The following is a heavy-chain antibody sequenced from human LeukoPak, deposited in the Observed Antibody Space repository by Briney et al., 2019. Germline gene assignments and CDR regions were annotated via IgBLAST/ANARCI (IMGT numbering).Heavy chain of an antibody. J-gene: IGHJ4*02. CDR1: GFTFSSYA. CDR2: ISGSGGST. CDR3: ARVPLARPYSFDY. Sequence: GGSLRLSCAASGFTFSSYAMSWVRQAPGKGLEWVSGISGSGGSTYYADSVKGRFTISRDNAKNTLYLQMNSLGAEDTAVYYCARVPLARPYSFDYWGQGTLVTVSS. V-gene: IGHV3-23*01.